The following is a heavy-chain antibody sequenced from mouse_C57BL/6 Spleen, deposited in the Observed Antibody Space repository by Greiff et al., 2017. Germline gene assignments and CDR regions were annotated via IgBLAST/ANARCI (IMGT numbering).Heavy chain of an antibody. J-gene: IGHJ2*01. D-gene: IGHD2-13*01. CDR3: ATADWDD. Sequence: QVQLQQPGAELVRPGTSVKLSCKASGYTFTSYWMNWVKQRPGQGLEWIGVIDPSDSYTNYNQKFKGKATLTVDTTSSTAYMQLSSLTSEDSAVYYCATADWDDWGQGTTLTVAS. CDR2: IDPSDSYT. V-gene: IGHV1-59*01. CDR1: GYTFTSYW.